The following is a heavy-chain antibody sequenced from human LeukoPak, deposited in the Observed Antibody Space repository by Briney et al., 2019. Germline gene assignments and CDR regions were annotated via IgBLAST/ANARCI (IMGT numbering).Heavy chain of an antibody. V-gene: IGHV1-2*06. Sequence: ASLKVSCKASGYTFIDYWMHWVRQAPGQGLEWMGRINLKSGGISYAQKFQGRVTMTRDTSISTAYLDLSRLRFDDTAVYYCARDRDGGVGTIDYWGQGTLVPVSS. CDR1: GYTFIDYW. CDR3: ARDRDGGVGTIDY. D-gene: IGHD3-3*01. J-gene: IGHJ4*02. CDR2: INLKSGGI.